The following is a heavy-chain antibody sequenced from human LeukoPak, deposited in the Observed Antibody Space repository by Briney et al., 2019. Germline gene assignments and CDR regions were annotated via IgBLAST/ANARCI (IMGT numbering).Heavy chain of an antibody. CDR3: STEDKYCKTTTCDDY. D-gene: IGHD2/OR15-2a*01. J-gene: IGHJ4*02. CDR2: IKPDSGFT. V-gene: IGHV1-2*02. Sequence: ASVKVSFKASANTFTGYFLHWVRQVPGQGLEWMGFIKPDSGFTNYAEKFQDRVTMSRDTSITTVYMELSSLGSGDTALYYCSTEDKYCKTTTCDDYWGQGTLVTVSS. CDR1: ANTFTGYF.